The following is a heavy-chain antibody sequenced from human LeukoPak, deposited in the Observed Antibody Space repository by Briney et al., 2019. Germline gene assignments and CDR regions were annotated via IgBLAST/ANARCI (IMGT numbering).Heavy chain of an antibody. CDR1: GSSISSGSYY. Sequence: SETLSLTCTVSGSSISSGSYYWSWIRQPAGKGLEWIGRIYTSGSTNYNPSLKSRVTISVDTSKNQFSLKLSSVTAADTAVYYCARVRAARPSFDYWGQGTLVTVSS. CDR2: IYTSGST. V-gene: IGHV4-61*02. CDR3: ARVRAARPSFDY. J-gene: IGHJ4*02. D-gene: IGHD6-6*01.